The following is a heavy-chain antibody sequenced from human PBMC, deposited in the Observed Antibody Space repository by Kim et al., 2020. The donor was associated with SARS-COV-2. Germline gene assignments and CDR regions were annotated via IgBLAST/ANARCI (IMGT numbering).Heavy chain of an antibody. J-gene: IGHJ4*02. CDR2: IRSKANSYAT. CDR1: GFTFSGSA. V-gene: IGHV3-73*01. CDR3: TRRYFHDTSGYFQGDY. Sequence: GGSLRLSCAASGFTFSGSAMHWVRQASGKGLEWVGRIRSKANSYATSYGASVKGRFTISRYDSKNTAYLQMNSLKTEDTAVYYCTRRYFHDTSGYFQGDYWGQGTPVTVSS. D-gene: IGHD3-22*01.